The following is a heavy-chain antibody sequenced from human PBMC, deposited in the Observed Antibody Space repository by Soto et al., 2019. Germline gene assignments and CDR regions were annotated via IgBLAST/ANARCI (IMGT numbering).Heavy chain of an antibody. CDR3: ARDGGNYDYVWGSYRYHYYFDY. Sequence: QVQLVESGGGVVQPGRSLRLSCAASGFTFSSYGMHWVRQAPGKGLEWVAVIWYDGSNKYYADSVKGRFTISRDNSKNTLYLQMNSLRGEDTGVYYCARDGGNYDYVWGSYRYHYYFDYWGQGTLVTVSS. V-gene: IGHV3-33*01. D-gene: IGHD3-16*02. CDR1: GFTFSSYG. CDR2: IWYDGSNK. J-gene: IGHJ4*02.